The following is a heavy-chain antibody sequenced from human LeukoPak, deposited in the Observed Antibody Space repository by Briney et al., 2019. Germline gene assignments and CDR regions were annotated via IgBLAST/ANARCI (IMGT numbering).Heavy chain of an antibody. J-gene: IGHJ4*02. D-gene: IGHD1-26*01. Sequence: GGSLRLSCVASVSSGLTRWMNWVRQAPGKGLEWVAFIKEDGSDKYYVDSVKGRFTISRDNAKNSVYLQMNSLRVEDTAVYYCASAAGWEFGYWGQGTLVTVSS. V-gene: IGHV3-7*01. CDR1: VSSGLTRW. CDR3: ASAAGWEFGY. CDR2: IKEDGSDK.